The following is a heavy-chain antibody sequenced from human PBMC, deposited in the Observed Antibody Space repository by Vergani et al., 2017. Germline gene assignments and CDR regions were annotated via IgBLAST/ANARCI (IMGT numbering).Heavy chain of an antibody. CDR3: ARVVKGIIMVVPSTHL. CDR1: GFSLGNYA. CDR2: ISYDGTEK. V-gene: IGHV3-30-3*01. Sequence: QVKLEESGGGVVQPGRSLRLSCAASGFSLGNYAMHWVRQAPGKGLEWVGVISYDGTEKKYADSVNGRFTISRDNSKKMMSLQMNSLRVEDTAVYYCARVVKGIIMVVPSTHLWGQGTQVSVS. D-gene: IGHD2-15*01. J-gene: IGHJ4*02.